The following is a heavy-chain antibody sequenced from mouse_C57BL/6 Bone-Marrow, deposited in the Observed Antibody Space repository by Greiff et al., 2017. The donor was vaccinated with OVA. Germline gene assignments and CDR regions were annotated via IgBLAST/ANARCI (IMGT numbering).Heavy chain of an antibody. V-gene: IGHV1-82*01. CDR1: GYAFSSSW. D-gene: IGHD2-3*01. CDR2: IYPGDGDT. CDR3: ADDGYYDYAMDY. Sequence: QVQLQQSGPELVKPGASVKISCKASGYAFSSSWMNWVKQRPGKGLEWIGRIYPGDGDTNYNGKFKGKATLTADKSSSTAYMQLSSLTSEDSAVYCCADDGYYDYAMDYWGQGTSVTVSS. J-gene: IGHJ4*01.